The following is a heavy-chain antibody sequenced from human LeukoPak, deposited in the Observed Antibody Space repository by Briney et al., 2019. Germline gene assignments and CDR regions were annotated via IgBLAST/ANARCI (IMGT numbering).Heavy chain of an antibody. CDR2: ISAYNGNT. CDR1: GYTFTSYG. Sequence: GASVKVSCKASGYTFTSYGISWVRQAPGQGLEWMGWISAYNGNTNYAQKLQGRVTMTTDTSTSTAYMELKSLRSDDTAVYYCAMVPTTLSFDYWGQGTLVTVSS. CDR3: AMVPTTLSFDY. V-gene: IGHV1-18*01. J-gene: IGHJ4*02. D-gene: IGHD4/OR15-4a*01.